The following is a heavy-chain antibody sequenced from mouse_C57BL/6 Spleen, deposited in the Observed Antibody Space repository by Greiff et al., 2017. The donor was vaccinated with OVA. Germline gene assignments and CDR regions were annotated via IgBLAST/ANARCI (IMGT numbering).Heavy chain of an antibody. J-gene: IGHJ2*01. D-gene: IGHD1-1*01. V-gene: IGHV2-6-1*01. Sequence: QVQLKQSGPGLVAPSQSLSITCTASGFSLTSYGVHWVRQPPGKGLEWLVVIWTDGSTTYNSALDSSLSISKDNSKSQVFLKMNSLHTDDTAMYYCARHDTTGDYFDYWGQGTTLTVSS. CDR2: IWTDGST. CDR1: GFSLTSYG. CDR3: ARHDTTGDYFDY.